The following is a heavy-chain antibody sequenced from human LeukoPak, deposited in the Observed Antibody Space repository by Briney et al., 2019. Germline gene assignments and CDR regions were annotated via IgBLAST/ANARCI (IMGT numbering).Heavy chain of an antibody. J-gene: IGHJ3*02. V-gene: IGHV3-23*01. Sequence: PGGSLRLSCAASGFTFTHYGMNGVRQAPGKGLEWVSGIRANGETTYYADSVRGRFTISRDNSRSMVWLQMNSLTAEDTAMYYCGRDLNWGAFDIRGLGTLVTVSS. CDR2: IRANGETT. CDR3: GRDLNWGAFDI. CDR1: GFTFTHYG. D-gene: IGHD7-27*01.